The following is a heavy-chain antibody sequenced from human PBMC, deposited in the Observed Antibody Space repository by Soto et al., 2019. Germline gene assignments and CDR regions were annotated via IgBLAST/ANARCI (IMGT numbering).Heavy chain of an antibody. CDR3: AKENGDLFRCFSY. CDR2: ISGSGGST. Sequence: SLRLSCAASGFTFSSYAMSWVRQAPGKGLEWVSVISGSGGSTYYADSVKGRFTISRDNSKNTLYLQMNSLRAEDTAVYYCAKENGDLFRCFSYWGQGTLVSVSS. J-gene: IGHJ4*02. V-gene: IGHV3-23*01. D-gene: IGHD4-17*01. CDR1: GFTFSSYA.